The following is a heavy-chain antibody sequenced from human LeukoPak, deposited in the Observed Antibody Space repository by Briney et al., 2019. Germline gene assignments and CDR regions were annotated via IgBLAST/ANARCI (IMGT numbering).Heavy chain of an antibody. CDR2: IYHSGST. CDR3: ARPVHRGYYYYYMDV. V-gene: IGHV4-38-2*02. CDR1: GYSISSGYY. D-gene: IGHD1-14*01. J-gene: IGHJ6*03. Sequence: SETLSLTCTVSGYSISSGYYWGWIRQPPGKGLEWIGSIYHSGSTYYNPSLKSRVTISADTSKNQFSLKLSSVTAADTAVYYCARPVHRGYYYYYMDVWGKGTTVTVSS.